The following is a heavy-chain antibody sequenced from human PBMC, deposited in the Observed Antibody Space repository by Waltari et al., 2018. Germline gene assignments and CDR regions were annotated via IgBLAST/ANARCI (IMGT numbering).Heavy chain of an antibody. CDR1: GGTFSSYA. V-gene: IGHV1-69*14. Sequence: QVQLVQSGAEVKKPGSSVKVSCKASGGTFSSYAISWVRQAPGQGLEWMGGIIPIFGTANYAQKFQGRVTITADKSTSTAYMELSSLRSEDTAVYYCARGRQWRPYSSSPDFDYWGQGTLVTVSS. CDR3: ARGRQWRPYSSSPDFDY. D-gene: IGHD6-6*01. J-gene: IGHJ4*02. CDR2: IIPIFGTA.